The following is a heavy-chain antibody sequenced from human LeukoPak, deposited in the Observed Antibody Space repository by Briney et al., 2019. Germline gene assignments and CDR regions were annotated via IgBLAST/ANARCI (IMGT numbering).Heavy chain of an antibody. Sequence: ASVKVSCKASGYTLTDYYMHWVRQAPGQGLEWMGWISAYNGNTNYAQKFQGRVTITADESTSTAYMELSSLRSEDTAVYYCASPVAVLRFLEWLPIEGYYYYGMDVWGQGTTVTVSS. CDR3: ASPVAVLRFLEWLPIEGYYYYGMDV. J-gene: IGHJ6*02. D-gene: IGHD3-3*01. V-gene: IGHV1-18*04. CDR2: ISAYNGNT. CDR1: GYTLTDYY.